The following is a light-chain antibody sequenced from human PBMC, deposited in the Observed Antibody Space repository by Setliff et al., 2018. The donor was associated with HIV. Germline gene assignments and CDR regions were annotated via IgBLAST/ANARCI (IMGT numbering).Light chain of an antibody. CDR2: DVT. V-gene: IGLV2-14*03. CDR1: SSDVGGYNY. J-gene: IGLJ1*01. CDR3: YSYTAGTSYV. Sequence: QSALTQSASVSGSPGQSITISCTGTSSDVGGYNYVSWYQQYPGKAPKLVIYDVTIRPSGVSNRFSGSKSGNTASLTISGLQAEDEGDYYCYSYTAGTSYVFGGGTKVTVL.